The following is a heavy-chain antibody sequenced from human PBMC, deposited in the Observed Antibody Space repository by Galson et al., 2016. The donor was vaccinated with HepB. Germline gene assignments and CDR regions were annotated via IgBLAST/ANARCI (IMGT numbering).Heavy chain of an antibody. D-gene: IGHD3-16*01. CDR2: TYYRSKWIN. J-gene: IGHJ6*02. Sequence: CAISGDSVPSNSAAWNWIRSSPSRGLEWLGRTYYRSKWINDYAESVKSRITINADTSKNQFSLHLNSVTPEDTSVYYCARVGRTAYGMDVWGQGTTVTVSS. CDR3: ARVGRTAYGMDV. CDR1: GDSVPSNSAA. V-gene: IGHV6-1*01.